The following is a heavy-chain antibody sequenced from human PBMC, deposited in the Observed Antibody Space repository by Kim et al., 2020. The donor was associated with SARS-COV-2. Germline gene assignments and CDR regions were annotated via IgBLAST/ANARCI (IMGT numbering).Heavy chain of an antibody. CDR2: IIPIFGTA. Sequence: SVKVSCKASGGTFSSYAISWVRQAPGQGLEWMGGIIPIFGTANYAQKFQGRVTITADESTSTAYMELSSLRSEDTAVYYCARTPWYYYDSSGYYQLDYWGQGTLVTVSS. CDR1: GGTFSSYA. V-gene: IGHV1-69*13. D-gene: IGHD3-22*01. J-gene: IGHJ4*02. CDR3: ARTPWYYYDSSGYYQLDY.